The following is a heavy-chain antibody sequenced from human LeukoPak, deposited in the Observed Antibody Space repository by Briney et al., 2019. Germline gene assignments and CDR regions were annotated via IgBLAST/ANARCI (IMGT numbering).Heavy chain of an antibody. D-gene: IGHD3-10*01. V-gene: IGHV3-53*01. CDR2: IYSGGST. CDR3: ARAMVRSGSAPYYFYMDV. Sequence: GSLRLSCAASGFTISSNYMSWVRQAPGKGLEWVSVIYSGGSTYSADSVKGRFTISRDNAKNSLYLQMSSLRADDTAVYYCARAMVRSGSAPYYFYMDVWGKGTTVTVSS. CDR1: GFTISSNY. J-gene: IGHJ6*03.